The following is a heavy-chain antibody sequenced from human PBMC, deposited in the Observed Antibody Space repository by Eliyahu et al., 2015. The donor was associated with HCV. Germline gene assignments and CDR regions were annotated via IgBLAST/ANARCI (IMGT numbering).Heavy chain of an antibody. CDR3: AKNVGSTPPFDY. V-gene: IGHV3-30*18. CDR1: GFSFSNFG. CDR2: ISYDGSIA. Sequence: QVQLVESGGGVVQPGRSLRLSCAASGFSFSNFGMHWVRQAPGEGLEWVAVISYDGSIAFYADSVKGRFSISRDNSKNTVYLQMNSLTTEDTAVYYCAKNVGSTPPFDYWGQGTLVTVSS. D-gene: IGHD1-26*01. J-gene: IGHJ4*02.